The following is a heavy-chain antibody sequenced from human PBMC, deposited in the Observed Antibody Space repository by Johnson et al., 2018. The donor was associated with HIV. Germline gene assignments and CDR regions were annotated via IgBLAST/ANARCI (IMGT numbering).Heavy chain of an antibody. D-gene: IGHD4-11*01. V-gene: IGHV3-30-3*01. Sequence: QVQLVESGGRVVQPGRSLRLSCAASGFTFSSYAMHWVRQAPGKGLEWVAVISYDGSNKYYADSVKGRFTISRDNSKNTLYLQMNSLRAEDTAVYYCARVSTTRGAFDIWGQGTMVTVSS. CDR3: ARVSTTRGAFDI. CDR1: GFTFSSYA. J-gene: IGHJ3*02. CDR2: ISYDGSNK.